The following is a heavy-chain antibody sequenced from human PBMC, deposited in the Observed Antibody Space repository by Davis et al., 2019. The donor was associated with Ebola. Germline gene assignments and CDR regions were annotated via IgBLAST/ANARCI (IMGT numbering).Heavy chain of an antibody. J-gene: IGHJ4*02. CDR2: ISSDSDYI. D-gene: IGHD2-2*01. Sequence: GGSLRLSCAASGFTFSTYSMSWVRQAPGKALEWVSSISSDSDYIYYADSAKGRFTISRDNAKNSLFLQMNSLRAEDTAVYYCARGTRASHWGQGTLVTVSS. V-gene: IGHV3-21*01. CDR1: GFTFSTYS. CDR3: ARGTRASH.